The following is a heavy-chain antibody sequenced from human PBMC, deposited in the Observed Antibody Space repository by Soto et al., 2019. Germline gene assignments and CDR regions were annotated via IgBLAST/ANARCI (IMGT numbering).Heavy chain of an antibody. V-gene: IGHV4-31*03. Sequence: SETLSLTCTVSGGSISSGGYYWSWIRQHPGKGLEWIGYIYYSGSTYYNPSLKSRVTISVDTSKNQFSLKLSSVTAADTAVYYCARIDRSTRRFDPWGQGTLVTVSS. D-gene: IGHD2-2*01. J-gene: IGHJ5*02. CDR2: IYYSGST. CDR1: GGSISSGGYY. CDR3: ARIDRSTRRFDP.